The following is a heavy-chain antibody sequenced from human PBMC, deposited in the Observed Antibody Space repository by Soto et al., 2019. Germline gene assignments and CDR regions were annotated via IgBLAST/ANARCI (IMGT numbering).Heavy chain of an antibody. CDR2: IVVGSGNT. CDR1: GFTFTSSA. Sequence: KVSCKASGFTFTSSAMQWVRQARGQRLEWIGWIVVGSGNTNYAQKFQERVTITRDMSTSTAYMELSSLRSEDTAVYYCARGGDSYGYGEYYYYGMDVWGQGTTVTVSS. CDR3: ARGGDSYGYGEYYYYGMDV. D-gene: IGHD5-18*01. V-gene: IGHV1-58*02. J-gene: IGHJ6*02.